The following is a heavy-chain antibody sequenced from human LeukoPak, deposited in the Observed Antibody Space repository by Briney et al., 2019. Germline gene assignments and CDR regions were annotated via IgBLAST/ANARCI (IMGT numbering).Heavy chain of an antibody. D-gene: IGHD1-1*01. CDR1: GASISPYY. CDR3: VRHTGGTTLDY. CDR2: ISYGGNT. Sequence: SSETLSLTCSVSGASISPYYWSWVRQPPGKGLEWIGYISYGGNTNYNSSLESRVTISVDTSKNQFSLKLSSVTAADTAVYYCVRHTGGTTLDYWGQGTLVTVSS. J-gene: IGHJ4*02. V-gene: IGHV4-59*08.